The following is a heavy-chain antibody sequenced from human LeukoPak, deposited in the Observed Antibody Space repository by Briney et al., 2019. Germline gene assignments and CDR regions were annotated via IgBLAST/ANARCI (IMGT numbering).Heavy chain of an antibody. J-gene: IGHJ4*02. V-gene: IGHV3-7*01. CDR2: IRQDGSEK. D-gene: IGHD3-10*01. CDR3: ARIRTSYYFDY. CDR1: GFTFSSYW. Sequence: PGGSLRLSCAASGFTFSSYWMSWVRQVPGKGLEWVANIRQDGSEKYYVDSVKGRFTISRDNAKNSLYLQMNSLRAEDTAVYYCARIRTSYYFDYWGQGTLVTVSS.